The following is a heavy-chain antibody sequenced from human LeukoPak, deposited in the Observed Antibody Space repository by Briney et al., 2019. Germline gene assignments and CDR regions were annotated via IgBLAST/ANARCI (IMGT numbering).Heavy chain of an antibody. CDR2: INPSGGST. CDR3: ARDHGPGGNSGWVDY. V-gene: IGHV1-46*01. J-gene: IGHJ4*02. CDR1: GYTFTSYY. D-gene: IGHD4-23*01. Sequence: ASVKVSCTASGYTFTSYYMHWVRQAPGQGLEWMGIINPSGGSTGYAQKFQGRVTMTRDTSTSTVYMELSSLRSEDTAVYYCARDHGPGGNSGWVDYWGQGTLVTVSS.